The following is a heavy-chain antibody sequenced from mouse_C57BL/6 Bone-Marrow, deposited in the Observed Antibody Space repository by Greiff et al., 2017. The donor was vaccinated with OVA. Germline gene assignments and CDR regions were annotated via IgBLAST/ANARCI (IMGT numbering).Heavy chain of an antibody. CDR1: GFTFSSYA. J-gene: IGHJ3*01. V-gene: IGHV5-4*01. Sequence: EVMLVESGGGLVKPGGSLKLSCAASGFTFSSYAMSWVRQTPETRLEWVATISDGGSYTYYPDNVQGRFTISRDNAKNNLYLQMSHLKSDDTAMYYCARDQVIYDGYYGVAYWGQGTLVTVSA. CDR3: ARDQVIYDGYYGVAY. D-gene: IGHD2-3*01. CDR2: ISDGGSYT.